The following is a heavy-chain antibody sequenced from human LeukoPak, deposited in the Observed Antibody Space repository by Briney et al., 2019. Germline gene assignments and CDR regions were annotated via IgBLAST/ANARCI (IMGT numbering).Heavy chain of an antibody. CDR2: IYPGDSDT. J-gene: IGHJ4*02. V-gene: IGHV5-51*01. CDR3: ARPSPSNYYYDSSGSYFDY. D-gene: IGHD3-22*01. Sequence: GESLKISCKGSGYSFTSYWIGWVRQMPGKGLEWMGIIYPGDSDTRYSPSFQGQVTISADKSISTAYLQWSSLKASDTAMCYCARPSPSNYYYDSSGSYFDYWGQGTLVTVSS. CDR1: GYSFTSYW.